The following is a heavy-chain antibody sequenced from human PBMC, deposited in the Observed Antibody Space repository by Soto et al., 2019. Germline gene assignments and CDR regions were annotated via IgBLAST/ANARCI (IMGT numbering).Heavy chain of an antibody. CDR1: GFTFSSYW. J-gene: IGHJ3*02. CDR2: IKQDGSEK. V-gene: IGHV3-7*01. D-gene: IGHD5-12*01. CDR3: ARVGYSGNEGFAFDI. Sequence: EVQLVESGGGLVQPGGSLRLSCAASGFTFSSYWMSWVRQAPGKGLEWVANIKQDGSEKYYVDSVKGRFTISRDNAKNSLYLQMNSLRAEDTAVYYCARVGYSGNEGFAFDIWGQETMVTVSS.